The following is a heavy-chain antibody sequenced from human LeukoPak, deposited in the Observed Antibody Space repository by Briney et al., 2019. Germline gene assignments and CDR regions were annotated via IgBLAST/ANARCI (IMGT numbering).Heavy chain of an antibody. CDR3: AREVRNSDYVGGAFDI. V-gene: IGHV1-46*01. Sequence: VASVKVSCKASGYTFTSYYLHWVRQAPGQGLEWMGIINPSGGSTSYAQKFQGRVTMTRDTSTSTVYMELSSLRSEDTAVFYCAREVRNSDYVGGAFDIWGQGTMVTVSS. CDR1: GYTFTSYY. D-gene: IGHD5-12*01. CDR2: INPSGGST. J-gene: IGHJ3*02.